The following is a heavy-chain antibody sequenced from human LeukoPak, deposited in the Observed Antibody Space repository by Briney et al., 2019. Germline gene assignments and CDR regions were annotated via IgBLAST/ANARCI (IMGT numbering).Heavy chain of an antibody. CDR3: AKRTGSSGSGYYWDFDY. CDR2: ISSSSSTI. J-gene: IGHJ4*02. D-gene: IGHD3-22*01. V-gene: IGHV3-48*01. CDR1: GFTFSSYS. Sequence: GGSLRLSCAASGFTFSSYSMNWVRQAPGKGLEWVSYISSSSSTIYYADSVKGRFTISRDNSKNTLYLQMNSLRAEDTAVYYCAKRTGSSGSGYYWDFDYWGQGTLVTVSS.